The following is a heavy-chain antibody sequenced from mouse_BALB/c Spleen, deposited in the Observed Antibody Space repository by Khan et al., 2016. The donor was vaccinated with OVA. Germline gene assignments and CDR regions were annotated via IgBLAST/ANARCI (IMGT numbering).Heavy chain of an antibody. D-gene: IGHD1-1*02. CDR3: ARRAYYANWYFDF. V-gene: IGHV3-2*02. Sequence: EVQLQESGPGLVKPSQSLSLTCTVTGYSITSDYAWNWIRQFPGNKLEWMGYISYSGSTSYKPSLKSRISITRDTSKNQFFLQLNSLTTGDTATYYCARRAYYANWYFDFWGAGTTVTVSS. J-gene: IGHJ1*01. CDR2: ISYSGST. CDR1: GYSITSDYA.